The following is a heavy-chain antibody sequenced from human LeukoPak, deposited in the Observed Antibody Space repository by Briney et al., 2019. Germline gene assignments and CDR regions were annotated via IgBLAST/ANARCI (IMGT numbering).Heavy chain of an antibody. Sequence: PGGSLRLSCAGSGFTFSSYAMSWVRQAPGKGLEWVSGTTGSGASTYYSDSVKGRFAISRDNSKNTLYLQMNSLRAEDTAVYYCTFDSRFDYWGQGTLVSVSS. CDR2: TTGSGAST. CDR3: TFDSRFDY. CDR1: GFTFSSYA. V-gene: IGHV3-23*01. J-gene: IGHJ4*02. D-gene: IGHD3-22*01.